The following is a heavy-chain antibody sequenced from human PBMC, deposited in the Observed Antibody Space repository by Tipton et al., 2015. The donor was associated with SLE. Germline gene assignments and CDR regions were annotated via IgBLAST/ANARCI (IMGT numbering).Heavy chain of an antibody. CDR2: ISWNSGSI. CDR3: AKERRPGIAAADAFDI. CDR1: GFTFDDYA. V-gene: IGHV3-9*01. Sequence: RSLRLSCAASGFTFDDYAMHWVRQAPGKGLEWVSGISWNSGSIGYADSVKGRFTISRDNAKNSLYLQMNSLRAEDTALYYCAKERRPGIAAADAFDIWGQGTMVTVSS. J-gene: IGHJ3*02. D-gene: IGHD6-13*01.